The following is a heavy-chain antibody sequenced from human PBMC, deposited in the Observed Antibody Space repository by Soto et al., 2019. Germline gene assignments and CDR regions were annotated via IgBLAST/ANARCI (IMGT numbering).Heavy chain of an antibody. Sequence: GGSLRLSCAASGFTISDYYMSWIRQAPGKGLEWVSYISSVGTTTYYADSVKGRFSISMDNAKNSLYLQMNDLRVEDAAEYFCAKDSWAIFGVPAGEYYAMDVWGQGTTVTVSS. V-gene: IGHV3-11*01. CDR3: AKDSWAIFGVPAGEYYAMDV. J-gene: IGHJ6*02. CDR1: GFTISDYY. CDR2: ISSVGTTT. D-gene: IGHD3-3*01.